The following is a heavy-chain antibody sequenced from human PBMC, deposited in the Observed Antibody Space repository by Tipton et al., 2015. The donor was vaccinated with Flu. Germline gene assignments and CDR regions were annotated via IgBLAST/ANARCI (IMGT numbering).Heavy chain of an antibody. D-gene: IGHD3/OR15-3a*01. V-gene: IGHV4-31*02. Sequence: LRLSCTVSGGSISSGDYYWNWIRHHPGKGLEWIGYIYYSGSTYYNPSLNSRVSISVDTSRNQFSLKLNSVTAADTAVYYCARGSGGWVFGLVRPSNYFDPWGQGTLVTVSS. J-gene: IGHJ5*02. CDR2: IYYSGST. CDR1: GGSISSGDYY. CDR3: ARGSGGWVFGLVRPSNYFDP.